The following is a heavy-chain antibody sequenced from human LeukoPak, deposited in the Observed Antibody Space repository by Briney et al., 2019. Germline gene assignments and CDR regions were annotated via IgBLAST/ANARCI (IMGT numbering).Heavy chain of an antibody. CDR2: ISSSSSYT. J-gene: IGHJ5*02. Sequence: GGSLRLSCTTSGFTLSNFEMNWVRQAPGKGLEWVSHISSSSSYTNYADSVKGRFTISRDNAKNSLYLQMNSLRAEDTAVYYCARGTMVRGGPVDPWGQGTLVTVSS. D-gene: IGHD3-10*01. V-gene: IGHV3-11*05. CDR1: GFTLSNFE. CDR3: ARGTMVRGGPVDP.